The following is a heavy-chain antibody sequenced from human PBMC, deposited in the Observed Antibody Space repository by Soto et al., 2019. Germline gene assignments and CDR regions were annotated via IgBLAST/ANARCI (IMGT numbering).Heavy chain of an antibody. CDR1: GGSISSGGYS. CDR3: GRARRGAFDI. J-gene: IGHJ3*02. D-gene: IGHD3-10*01. CDR2: IYHSGST. V-gene: IGHV4-30-2*01. Sequence: QLQLQESGSGLVKPSQTLSLTCAVSGGSISSGGYSWSWIRQPPGKGLEWIGYIYHSGSTYYNPSLQSCGSIPGDRSRNQCSLKLRSVTAADTAAYYGGRARRGAFDIWGQGTMVTVSS.